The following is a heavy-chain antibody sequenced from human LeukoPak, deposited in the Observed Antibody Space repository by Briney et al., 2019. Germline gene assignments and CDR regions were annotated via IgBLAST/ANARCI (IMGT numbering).Heavy chain of an antibody. CDR2: INTNTGNP. CDR1: GYTFTSYA. Sequence: GASVKVSCKASGYTFTSYAMNWVRQAPGQGLEWMGWINTNTGNPTYAQGFTGRFVFSLDTSVSTTYLQISSLKAADTAVYYCARGGIGDPLRGDYWGQGTLVTVSS. CDR3: ARGGIGDPLRGDY. J-gene: IGHJ4*02. D-gene: IGHD3-16*01. V-gene: IGHV7-4-1*02.